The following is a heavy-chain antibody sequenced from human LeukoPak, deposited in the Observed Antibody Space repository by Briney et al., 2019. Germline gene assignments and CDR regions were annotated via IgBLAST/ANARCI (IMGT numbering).Heavy chain of an antibody. CDR1: GFTFSSYW. Sequence: GGSLRLSCAASGFTFSSYWMSWVRQAPGKGLEWVANIKKDGSEKYYVDSVKGRFTVSRDNAKTSLYLQMNSLRAEDTAVYYCARDLSGVTGYTYGRGIDYWGQGTLVTVSS. D-gene: IGHD5-18*01. V-gene: IGHV3-7*01. CDR3: ARDLSGVTGYTYGRGIDY. J-gene: IGHJ4*02. CDR2: IKKDGSEK.